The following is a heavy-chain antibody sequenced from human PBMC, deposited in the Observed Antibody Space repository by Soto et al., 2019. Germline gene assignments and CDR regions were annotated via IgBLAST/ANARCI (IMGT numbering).Heavy chain of an antibody. CDR1: GVTVSSNY. CDR3: ASVSIAVAGIGFSYNYYGMDV. V-gene: IGHV3-53*01. CDR2: IYSGGST. J-gene: IGHJ6*02. D-gene: IGHD6-19*01. Sequence: GGSLRLSCAASGVTVSSNYMSWVRQAPGKGLEWVSVIYSGGSTYYADSVKGRFTISRDNSKNTLYLQMNSLRAEDTAVYYCASVSIAVAGIGFSYNYYGMDVWGQGTTVTVSS.